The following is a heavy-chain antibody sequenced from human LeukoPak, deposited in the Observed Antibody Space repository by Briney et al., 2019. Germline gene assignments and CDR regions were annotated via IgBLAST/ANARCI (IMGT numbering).Heavy chain of an antibody. D-gene: IGHD3-22*01. CDR2: ISAYNGNT. V-gene: IGHV1-18*01. CDR3: ARDYYDSSGYNPGAFDI. J-gene: IGHJ3*02. Sequence: GASVKVSCKASGYTFTSFGISWVRQAPGQGLEWMGWISAYNGNTNYAQKFQGRVTITTDESTSTAYMELSSLRSEDTAVYYCARDYYDSSGYNPGAFDIWGQGTMVTVSS. CDR1: GYTFTSFG.